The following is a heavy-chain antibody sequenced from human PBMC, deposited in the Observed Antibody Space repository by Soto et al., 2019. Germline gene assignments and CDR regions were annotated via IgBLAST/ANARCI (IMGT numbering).Heavy chain of an antibody. CDR2: IIPIFGTA. J-gene: IGHJ5*02. CDR1: GGTFSSYA. V-gene: IGHV1-69*13. D-gene: IGHD6-6*01. CDR3: ARRIEAPPWWFDP. Sequence: GASVKVSCKASGGTFSSYAISWVRQAPGQGLEWMGGIIPIFGTANYAQKFQGRVTITADESTSTAYMELSSLRSEDTAVYYCARRIEAPPWWFDPWGQGTLVTVSS.